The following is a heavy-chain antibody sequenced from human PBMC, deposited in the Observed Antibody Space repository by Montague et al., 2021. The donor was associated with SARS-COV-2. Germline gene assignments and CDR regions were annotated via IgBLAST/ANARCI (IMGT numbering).Heavy chain of an antibody. CDR2: IYYSGSS. Sequence: TLSLTCSVSGGSISSSNYYWSWIRQHPGKGLGFIGYIYYSGSSFYNPSLQSRLTISVDTSKNRFSLRLSSVTAADTAIYFCASQSGSYYNYFDLWGQGTLVTVSS. D-gene: IGHD1-26*01. V-gene: IGHV4-31*03. CDR1: GGSISSSNYY. J-gene: IGHJ4*02. CDR3: ASQSGSYYNYFDL.